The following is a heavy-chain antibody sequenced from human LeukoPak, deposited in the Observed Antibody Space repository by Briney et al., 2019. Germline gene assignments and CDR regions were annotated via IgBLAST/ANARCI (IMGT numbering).Heavy chain of an antibody. V-gene: IGHV3-11*04. Sequence: PGGSLRLSCAASGFTFSDYYMSWVRQAPGKGLRWVSYIGSSSSTIYYADSVKGRFTISRDNAKNSLYLQMNSLRAEDTAVYYCARALWFGETFPAYWGQGTLVTVSS. CDR1: GFTFSDYY. CDR2: IGSSSSTI. CDR3: ARALWFGETFPAY. D-gene: IGHD3-10*01. J-gene: IGHJ4*02.